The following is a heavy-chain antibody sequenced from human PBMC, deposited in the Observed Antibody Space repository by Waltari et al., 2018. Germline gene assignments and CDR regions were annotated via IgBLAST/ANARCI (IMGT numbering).Heavy chain of an antibody. J-gene: IGHJ4*02. D-gene: IGHD3-10*01. CDR1: GFTFGAFG. CDR2: INCNGGKI. CDR3: ARDGRFGHFDF. Sequence: EVQLVESGGGVARPGGSLRLSCVASGFTFGAFGMSWCRQVPGKGLEWVSGINCNGGKIGYADSVKDRFTISRDNAKNSLSLQMNSLRAEDTAFYYCARDGRFGHFDFWGQGTLVTVSS. V-gene: IGHV3-20*04.